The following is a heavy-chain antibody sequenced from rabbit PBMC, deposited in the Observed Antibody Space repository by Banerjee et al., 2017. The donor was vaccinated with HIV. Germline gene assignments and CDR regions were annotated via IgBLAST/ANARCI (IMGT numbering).Heavy chain of an antibody. Sequence: EESGGDLVKPEGSLTLTCTASGFSFSSSYWICWVRQAPGKGLEWIACIYAGSSGSTYYASWAKGRFTISKTSSSTVTLQMTSLTAADTATYFCARDPNYYTYGYAGYRGYYFNLWGPGTLVTVS. CDR1: GFSFSSSYW. CDR3: ARDPNYYTYGYAGYRGYYFNL. J-gene: IGHJ4*01. D-gene: IGHD6-1*01. CDR2: IYAGSSGST. V-gene: IGHV1S45*01.